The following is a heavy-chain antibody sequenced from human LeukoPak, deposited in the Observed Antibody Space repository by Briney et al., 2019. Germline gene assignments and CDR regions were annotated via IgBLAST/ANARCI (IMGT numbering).Heavy chain of an antibody. J-gene: IGHJ3*02. V-gene: IGHV3-23*01. CDR3: AKVQDYYGSGSYYSPDAFDI. CDR2: ISVSGNT. D-gene: IGHD3-10*01. CDR1: GFTLSSYA. Sequence: GGSLRLSCAASGFTLSSYAMSWVRQGPGKGLEWVSAISVSGNTYHADSVKGRFTISRDSSKNTLYLQMNSLRAGDAAVYYCAKVQDYYGSGSYYSPDAFDIWGQGTMVTVSS.